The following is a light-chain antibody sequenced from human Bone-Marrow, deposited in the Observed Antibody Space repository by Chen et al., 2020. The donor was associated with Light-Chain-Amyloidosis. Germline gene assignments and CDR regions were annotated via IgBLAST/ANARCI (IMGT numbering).Light chain of an antibody. Sequence: SYELTQPPSVSVSQGQTARITCSGDDLPKKYAYWYQQKPGQAPVLVIHRDTERPSGISERFSGSSSGTTATLTISGVQAEDEADYHCQSADSSGTYEVIFGRGTKLTVL. J-gene: IGLJ2*01. V-gene: IGLV3-25*03. CDR1: DLPKKY. CDR2: RDT. CDR3: QSADSSGTYEVI.